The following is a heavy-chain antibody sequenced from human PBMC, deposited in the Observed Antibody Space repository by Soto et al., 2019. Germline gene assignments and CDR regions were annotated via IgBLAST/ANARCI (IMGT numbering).Heavy chain of an antibody. CDR3: ARRGCSSTSCPPHYYYYGMDV. J-gene: IGHJ6*02. D-gene: IGHD2-2*01. V-gene: IGHV1-69*06. CDR1: GGTFSSYA. CDR2: IIPIFGTA. Sequence: QVQLVQSGAEVKKPGSSVKVSCKASGGTFSSYAISWVRQAPGQGLEWMGGIIPIFGTANYAQKFQGRVTITADKSTSTAYMELSSLRSEDTAVYYCARRGCSSTSCPPHYYYYGMDVWGQGTTVTVSS.